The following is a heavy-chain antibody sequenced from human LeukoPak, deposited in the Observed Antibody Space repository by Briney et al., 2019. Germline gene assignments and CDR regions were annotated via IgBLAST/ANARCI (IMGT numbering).Heavy chain of an antibody. CDR1: GYTFTSYY. CDR2: INPSGGST. Sequence: AASVKVSCKASGYTFTSYYMHWVRQAPGQGLEWMGIINPSGGSTSYAQKFQGRVTMTRDTSTSTVYMELSSLRSEDTAVYYCAVPLGYYGSGSYFPTDAFDIWGQGTMVTVSS. CDR3: AVPLGYYGSGSYFPTDAFDI. V-gene: IGHV1-46*01. D-gene: IGHD3-10*01. J-gene: IGHJ3*02.